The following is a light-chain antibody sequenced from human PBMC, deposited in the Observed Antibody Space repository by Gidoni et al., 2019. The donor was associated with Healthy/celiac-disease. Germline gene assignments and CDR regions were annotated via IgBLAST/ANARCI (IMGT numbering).Light chain of an antibody. CDR2: EVS. CDR3: SSSTSSSTLV. Sequence: QSALTQPASVSGSPGQSITISCTGTSSDVGAYTYVSWYQQHPGKATKLMIYEVSNRPSGVSNRFSGSKSGNTASLTIFGLQAEDEADYYCSSSTSSSTLVFGTGTKVTVL. CDR1: SSDVGAYTY. J-gene: IGLJ1*01. V-gene: IGLV2-14*01.